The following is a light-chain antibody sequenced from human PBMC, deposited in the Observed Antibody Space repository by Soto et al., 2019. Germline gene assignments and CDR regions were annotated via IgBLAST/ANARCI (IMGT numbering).Light chain of an antibody. V-gene: IGKV3-20*01. Sequence: EIVLMQSPGTLSLSPGERATLSCRASQSVSSRYIAWYQQKPGQAPRLLIDGTSSRATGIPDRFIGSGAGTDFTLTSSTLAPEDCAVYYCQRYGSSPPLTFGGGTKVEIK. J-gene: IGKJ4*01. CDR2: GTS. CDR1: QSVSSRY. CDR3: QRYGSSPPLT.